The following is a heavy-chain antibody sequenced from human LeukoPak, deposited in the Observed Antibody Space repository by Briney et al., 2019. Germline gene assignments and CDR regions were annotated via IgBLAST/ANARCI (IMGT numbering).Heavy chain of an antibody. CDR1: GFTFNKAW. J-gene: IGHJ4*02. V-gene: IGHV3-15*01. Sequence: GGSLRLSCEASGFTFNKAWMDWVRQAPGKGLEWIGRIIRKTARVTTGHAAPVTGRLTISRDDSKNTLYLQMNSLQSEDTALYYCTTYYDGRGYYWGQGTLVTVST. D-gene: IGHD3-22*01. CDR2: IIRKTARVTT. CDR3: TTYYDGRGYY.